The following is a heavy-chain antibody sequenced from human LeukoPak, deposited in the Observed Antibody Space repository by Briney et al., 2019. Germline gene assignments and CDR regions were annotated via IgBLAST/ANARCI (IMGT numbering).Heavy chain of an antibody. J-gene: IGHJ6*02. CDR1: GHTFTSFY. CDR2: INPSGGTT. Sequence: ASVKVSCKASGHTFTSFYIHWVRQAPGQGLEWMGIINPSGGTTSCAQKFQGRVTTSRDTSTSTVYMELSSLRSEDTAVYYCARPDIVGATNPYYYGMDVWGQGTTVTVSS. D-gene: IGHD1-26*01. V-gene: IGHV1-46*01. CDR3: ARPDIVGATNPYYYGMDV.